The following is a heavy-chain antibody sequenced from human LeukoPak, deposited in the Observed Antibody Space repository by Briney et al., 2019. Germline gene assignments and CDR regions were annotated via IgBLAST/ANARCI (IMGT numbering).Heavy chain of an antibody. Sequence: ASVKVSCKASGYTFTSYSISWVRQAPGQGLEWMGWISAYNGNTNYAQKLQGRVTMTTDTSTSTAYMELRSLRSDDTAVYYCARDTRQYCSSTSCYSGYWGQGTLVTVSS. J-gene: IGHJ4*02. D-gene: IGHD2-2*01. CDR2: ISAYNGNT. CDR3: ARDTRQYCSSTSCYSGY. CDR1: GYTFTSYS. V-gene: IGHV1-18*01.